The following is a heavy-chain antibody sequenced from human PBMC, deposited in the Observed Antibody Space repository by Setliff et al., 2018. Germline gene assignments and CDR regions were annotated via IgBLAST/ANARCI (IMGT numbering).Heavy chain of an antibody. CDR1: GYSISSGYY. V-gene: IGHV4-38-2*02. J-gene: IGHJ4*02. CDR3: ARDLNRGSFDF. D-gene: IGHD3-16*01. Sequence: PSETLSLTCTVSGYSISSGYYWGWIRQPPGRGLEWIGTMYHSGSTYYNPSLKSRVAIPVDTSKNQFSLKLSSVTAADTAVYHCARDLNRGSFDFWGQGTLVTVSS. CDR2: MYHSGST.